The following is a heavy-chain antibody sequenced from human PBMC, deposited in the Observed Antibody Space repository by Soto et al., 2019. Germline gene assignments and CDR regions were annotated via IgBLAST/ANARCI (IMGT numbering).Heavy chain of an antibody. CDR3: ARHLEVAGNDPFAI. V-gene: IGHV4-59*08. J-gene: IGHJ3*02. CDR2: IYYRGST. D-gene: IGHD6-19*01. Sequence: SETLSLSCSGSGGSISPYYWSWIRQPPGKGLEWIAYIYYRGSTNFNPSLKSRVTISVDTSKNHFSLKLSSVTAADTAMYYCARHLEVAGNDPFAIWGQRTMVTVSS. CDR1: GGSISPYY.